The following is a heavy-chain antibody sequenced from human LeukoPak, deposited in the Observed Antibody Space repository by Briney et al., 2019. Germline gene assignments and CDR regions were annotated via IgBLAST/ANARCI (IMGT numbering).Heavy chain of an antibody. J-gene: IGHJ3*02. V-gene: IGHV1-69*04. CDR3: ARDQRVDSSGWYSSDAFDI. CDR2: IIPILGIA. CDR1: GGTFSSYA. D-gene: IGHD6-19*01. Sequence: ASVKVSCKASGGTFSSYAISWVRQAPGQGLEWMGRIIPILGIANYAQKFQGRVTITADKSTSTAYMELSSLRSEDTAVYYCARDQRVDSSGWYSSDAFDIWGQGTMVTVSS.